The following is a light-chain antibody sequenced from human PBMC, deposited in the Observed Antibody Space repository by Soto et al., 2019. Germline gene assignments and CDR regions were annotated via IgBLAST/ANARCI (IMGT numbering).Light chain of an antibody. J-gene: IGLJ1*01. CDR1: SSDIGRYNF. Sequence: QSALTQPASMSGSPGQSITISCTGTSSDIGRYNFVSWYQHHPGKAPKLIIYEATKRPSGVSYRFSGSKSGNTASLTISGLQAEDEADYYCTSYTCSSTYAFANGTKVTV. CDR2: EAT. CDR3: TSYTCSSTYA. V-gene: IGLV2-14*01.